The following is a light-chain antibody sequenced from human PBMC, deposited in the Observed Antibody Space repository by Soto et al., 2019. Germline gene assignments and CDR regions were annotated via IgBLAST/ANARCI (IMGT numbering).Light chain of an antibody. Sequence: DIQLPQYPSTLSASVGDRVTITCRASQSIGGWLAWYQQRPGKAPNLLIYKASTLESGVPSRFSGGGSGTEFTLTISSLQPEDFATYYCQQYHSFSWTFGQGTKVDIK. CDR1: QSIGGW. V-gene: IGKV1-5*03. CDR3: QQYHSFSWT. CDR2: KAS. J-gene: IGKJ1*01.